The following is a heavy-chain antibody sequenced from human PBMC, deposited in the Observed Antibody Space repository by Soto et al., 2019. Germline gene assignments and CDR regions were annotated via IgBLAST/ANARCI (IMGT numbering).Heavy chain of an antibody. CDR1: GGSISSYY. J-gene: IGHJ4*02. CDR2: IYYSGST. CDR3: AKGGRRDGYNRFNY. V-gene: IGHV4-59*01. Sequence: SETLSLTCTVSGGSISSYYWSWIRQSPGKGLEWIGYIYYSGSTNYNPSLKSRVTMSVDTSKNQFSLKLSSVTAADTAVYYCAKGGRRDGYNRFNYWGQGTLVTVSS. D-gene: IGHD5-12*01.